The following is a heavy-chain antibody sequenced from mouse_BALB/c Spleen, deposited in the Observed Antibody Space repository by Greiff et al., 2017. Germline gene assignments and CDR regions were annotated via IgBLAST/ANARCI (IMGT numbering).Heavy chain of an antibody. Sequence: EVQLVESGGGLVKPGGSLKLSCAASGFTFSDYYMYWVRQTPEKRLEWVATISDGGSYTYYPDSVKGRFTISRDNAKNNLYLQMSSLKSEDTAMYYCARAHYYNLMDYWGQGTSVTVSS. CDR1: GFTFSDYY. V-gene: IGHV5-4*02. D-gene: IGHD2-4*01. J-gene: IGHJ4*01. CDR3: ARAHYYNLMDY. CDR2: ISDGGSYT.